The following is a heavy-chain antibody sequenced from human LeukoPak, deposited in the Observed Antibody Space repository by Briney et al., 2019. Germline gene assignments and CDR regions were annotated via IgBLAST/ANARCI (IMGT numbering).Heavy chain of an antibody. Sequence: SETLSLTCTVSGGSISSSSYYWGWMRQPPGKGLEWIGYIYYSGSTNYSPSLKSRVTISVDTSKNQFSLKLSSVTAADTAVYYCARGRGVGATPYNWFDPWGQGTLVTVSS. CDR2: IYYSGST. CDR1: GGSISSSSYY. V-gene: IGHV4-61*05. CDR3: ARGRGVGATPYNWFDP. D-gene: IGHD1-26*01. J-gene: IGHJ5*02.